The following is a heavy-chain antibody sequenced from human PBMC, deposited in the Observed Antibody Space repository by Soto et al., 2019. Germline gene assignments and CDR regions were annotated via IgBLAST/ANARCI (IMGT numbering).Heavy chain of an antibody. J-gene: IGHJ4*02. V-gene: IGHV2-70*01. CDR3: ARIRCGYSYGPLDY. CDR2: IDWDDDK. Sequence: SGPTLVNPTQTLTLTCTFSGFSLSTSGMCVSWIRQPPGKALEWLALIDWDDDKYYSTSLKTRLTISKDTSKNQVVLTMTNMDPVDTATYYCARIRCGYSYGPLDYWGQGTLVTVSS. D-gene: IGHD5-18*01. CDR1: GFSLSTSGMC.